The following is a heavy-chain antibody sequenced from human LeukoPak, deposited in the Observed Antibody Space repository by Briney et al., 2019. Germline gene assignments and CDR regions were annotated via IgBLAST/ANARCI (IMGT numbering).Heavy chain of an antibody. CDR2: IIPIFGTG. Sequence: SVKVSCKTSGGTFSTYAISWVRQAPGQGLEWMGGIIPIFGTGNYAQKFQGRVTITADESTSTAYMELSSLRSEDTAVYYCARGLGDSSGYYYFDNWGQGTLVTVSS. V-gene: IGHV1-69*13. CDR3: ARGLGDSSGYYYFDN. CDR1: GGTFSTYA. D-gene: IGHD3-22*01. J-gene: IGHJ4*02.